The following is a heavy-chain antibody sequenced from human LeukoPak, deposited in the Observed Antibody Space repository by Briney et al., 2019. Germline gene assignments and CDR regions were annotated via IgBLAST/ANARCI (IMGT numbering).Heavy chain of an antibody. CDR2: ITSGGNI. Sequence: GGSLRLSCAASGFTGSSNYMSWVRQAPGKGLEWVSAITSGGNIYFADSVKGRFTISRDNSKNTLHLQMNSLRAEDTAVYYCLKDWGTYRAFDYWGQGTLVTVSS. D-gene: IGHD3-16*01. CDR3: LKDWGTYRAFDY. V-gene: IGHV3-53*01. CDR1: GFTGSSNY. J-gene: IGHJ4*02.